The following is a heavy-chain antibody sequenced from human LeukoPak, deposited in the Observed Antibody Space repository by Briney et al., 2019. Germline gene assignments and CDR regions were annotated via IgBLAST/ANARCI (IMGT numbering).Heavy chain of an antibody. CDR1: GDSFTSTDDF. J-gene: IGHJ6*02. CDR3: ARSSYSSGRYGGLDV. Sequence: SETLSLTCTVSGDSFTSTDDFWGWIRQPPGKGLEWIGSINYSGKTYYNPSLKSRVIVSVDTSKNQVSLRLSSVTAADTAVYYCARSSYSSGRYGGLDVWGQGTTVTVSS. CDR2: INYSGKT. V-gene: IGHV4-39*01. D-gene: IGHD3-22*01.